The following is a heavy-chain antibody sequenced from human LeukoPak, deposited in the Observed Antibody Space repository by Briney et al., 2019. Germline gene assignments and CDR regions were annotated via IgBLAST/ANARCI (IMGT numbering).Heavy chain of an antibody. Sequence: ASVKVSCKSSGYTFTSYDINWVRQASGQGLEWMGWMNPNSGNTASAQKFQGRVTMTTNTSISTAYMELTGLRSEDTAMYFCARKGLLGSGKPWFDPWGQGTLVTVSS. V-gene: IGHV1-8*01. CDR2: MNPNSGNT. J-gene: IGHJ5*02. CDR3: ARKGLLGSGKPWFDP. D-gene: IGHD2-15*01. CDR1: GYTFTSYD.